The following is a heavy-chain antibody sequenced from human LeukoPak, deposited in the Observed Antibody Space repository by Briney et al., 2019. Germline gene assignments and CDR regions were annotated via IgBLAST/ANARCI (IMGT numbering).Heavy chain of an antibody. D-gene: IGHD6-6*01. Sequence: SVKVSCKASGGTFSGHTFSWVRQAPGQGLEWMGRIIPILNIANYAQKFQGRVAITADKSTSTAYMDLSSLTSEDTAVYYCARGGQLSTGAYFDYWGQGTLVTIAS. J-gene: IGHJ4*02. CDR3: ARGGQLSTGAYFDY. V-gene: IGHV1-69*02. CDR1: GGTFSGHT. CDR2: IIPILNIA.